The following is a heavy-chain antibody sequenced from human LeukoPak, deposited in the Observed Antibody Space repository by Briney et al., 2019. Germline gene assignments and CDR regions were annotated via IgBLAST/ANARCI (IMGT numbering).Heavy chain of an antibody. J-gene: IGHJ4*02. D-gene: IGHD3-3*01. Sequence: GGSLRLSCAASGFTFSSYSMNWVRQAPGKWPEWVSSISSSSSYIYYADSVKGRFTISRDNAKNSLYLQMNSLRAEDTAVYYCARPVVSGYLNVVDYWGQGTLVTVSS. CDR2: ISSSSSYI. V-gene: IGHV3-21*01. CDR1: GFTFSSYS. CDR3: ARPVVSGYLNVVDY.